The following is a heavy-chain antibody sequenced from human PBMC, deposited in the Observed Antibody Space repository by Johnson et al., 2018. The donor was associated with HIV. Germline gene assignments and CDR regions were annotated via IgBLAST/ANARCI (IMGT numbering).Heavy chain of an antibody. CDR3: AKEGGIGRVAWELRAYSFDI. J-gene: IGHJ3*02. CDR1: GFSFSSYG. D-gene: IGHD1-26*01. CDR2: ISYDGSNK. V-gene: IGHV3-30*18. Sequence: VLLLESGGGVVQPGKSLRLSCVASGFSFSSYGMHWVRQAPGKGLEWVALISYDGSNKYYADSVEGRFTISRVNSKNTLYLQMNSLTPEDTAVYYFAKEGGIGRVAWELRAYSFDIWGQGTMVTVSS.